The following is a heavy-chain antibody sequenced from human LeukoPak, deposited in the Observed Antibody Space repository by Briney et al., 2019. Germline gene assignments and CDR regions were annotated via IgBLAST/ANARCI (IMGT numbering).Heavy chain of an antibody. D-gene: IGHD2-15*01. CDR3: ARVVVVVAAREYYFDY. V-gene: IGHV4-38-2*01. J-gene: IGHJ4*02. Sequence: SETLSLTCAVSGYSISSGYYWGRIRQPPGKGLEWIGSIYHSGSTYYNPSLKSRVTISVDTSKNQFSLKLSSVTVADTAVYYCARVVVVVAAREYYFDYWGQGTLVTVSS. CDR2: IYHSGST. CDR1: GYSISSGYY.